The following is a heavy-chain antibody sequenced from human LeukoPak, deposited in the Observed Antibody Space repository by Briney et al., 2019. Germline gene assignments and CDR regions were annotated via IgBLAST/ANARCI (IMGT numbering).Heavy chain of an antibody. J-gene: IGHJ3*02. CDR1: GDSFSNNSIA. CDR2: TYYRSKWYK. V-gene: IGHV6-1*01. CDR3: ARAYAFDI. Sequence: SQTLSLTCAISGDSFSNNSIAWNWIRQSPSRGLEWLGRTYYRSKWYKEYAISVKSRISINPDTSRNQFSLQLNSVTPEDTAVYYCARAYAFDIWGQGTAVTVSS.